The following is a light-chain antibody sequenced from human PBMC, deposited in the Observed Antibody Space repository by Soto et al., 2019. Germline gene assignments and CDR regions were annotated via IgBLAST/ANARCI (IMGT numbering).Light chain of an antibody. CDR1: QIVAYSH. Sequence: ENVLTQTPDTLSLSLGETATLSCRASQIVAYSHLAWYQQKPGQAPRLLISVASSRATGIPPRFSGSGSGTDFTLTITSLQAEDVAVYYCQQYYSSPLTFGPGTRVDVK. CDR2: VAS. V-gene: IGKV3-20*01. CDR3: QQYYSSPLT. J-gene: IGKJ3*01.